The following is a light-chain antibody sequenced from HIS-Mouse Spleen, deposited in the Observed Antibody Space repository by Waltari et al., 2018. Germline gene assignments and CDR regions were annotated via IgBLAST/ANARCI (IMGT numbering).Light chain of an antibody. CDR1: RRAVVRYNL. CDR2: EGS. Sequence: QSALTQPASVSGSPGQSIPISCTGTRRAVVRYNLLSWYQQHPGKAPNLMIYEGSKRPSGVSNRFSGSKSGNTASLTISGLQAEDEADYYCCSYAGSSTVVFGGGTKLTVL. CDR3: CSYAGSSTVV. J-gene: IGLJ2*01. V-gene: IGLV2-23*01.